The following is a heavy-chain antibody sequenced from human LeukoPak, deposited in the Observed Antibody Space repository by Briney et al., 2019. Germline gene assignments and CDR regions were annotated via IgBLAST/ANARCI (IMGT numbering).Heavy chain of an antibody. V-gene: IGHV1-46*01. D-gene: IGHD3-10*01. CDR2: INPSGGST. J-gene: IGHJ4*02. CDR1: GYIFTSYF. Sequence: GASVKVSCKASGYIFTSYFMHWVRQAAGQGLEWMGIINPSGGSTTYAQKFQGRVTMTRDTSTRTVYMELSSLRSEDTAVYYCARDSRGSGTITIDYWGQGTLVTVSS. CDR3: ARDSRGSGTITIDY.